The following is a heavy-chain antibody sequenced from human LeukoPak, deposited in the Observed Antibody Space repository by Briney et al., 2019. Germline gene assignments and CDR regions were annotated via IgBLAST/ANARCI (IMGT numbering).Heavy chain of an antibody. CDR1: GFTFSNYW. Sequence: GGSLRLSCAASGFTFSNYWMTWVRQAPGKGLEWVANIQQNGNEKYYLDSVKGRFTISRDNAKNSVYLQMNSLRAEGTAVYYCARWSGPMVAFDIWGQGTLVTVSS. V-gene: IGHV3-7*01. CDR2: IQQNGNEK. J-gene: IGHJ3*02. D-gene: IGHD3-10*01. CDR3: ARWSGPMVAFDI.